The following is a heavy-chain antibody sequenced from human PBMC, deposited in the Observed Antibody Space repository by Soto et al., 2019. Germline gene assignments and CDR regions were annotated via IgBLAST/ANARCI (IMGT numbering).Heavy chain of an antibody. J-gene: IGHJ4*02. D-gene: IGHD4-17*01. V-gene: IGHV3-23*01. Sequence: PGGSLRLSRTACGVTSRSYSMSWVRQAPGKGLEWVSGISGSGDSTYYADSVRGRFTISRDSAKNSLYLQINGLRAEDTAVYYCARGILYGVYFDYWGQGALVTVSS. CDR3: ARGILYGVYFDY. CDR2: ISGSGDST. CDR1: GVTSRSYS.